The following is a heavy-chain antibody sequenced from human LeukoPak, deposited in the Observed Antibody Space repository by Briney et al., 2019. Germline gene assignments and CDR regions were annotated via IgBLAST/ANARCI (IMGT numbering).Heavy chain of an antibody. CDR1: GFTFSAYG. CDR2: ISYDGSDK. J-gene: IGHJ6*02. D-gene: IGHD2/OR15-2a*01. Sequence: GGSLRLSCAASGFTFSAYGMHWVRQAPRKGLEWVAVISYDGSDKHYADSVKGRFTISRDNSKNTLYPQMNSLRAEDTAVYYCAKDQHQLILSSYYHGMDVWGQGTTVTVSS. CDR3: AKDQHQLILSSYYHGMDV. V-gene: IGHV3-30*18.